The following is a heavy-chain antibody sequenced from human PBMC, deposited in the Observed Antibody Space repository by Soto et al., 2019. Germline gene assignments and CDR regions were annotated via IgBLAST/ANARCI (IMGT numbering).Heavy chain of an antibody. D-gene: IGHD3-9*01. J-gene: IGHJ3*02. CDR3: ATLYYDSDSPDAFDI. Sequence: GASVKVSCKASGYTFTDYYMHWVRQAPGQGLEWMGWINPDSGGTNYAQKFQGRVTMTRDTSISTGYMELSRLTSDDTAVYYCATLYYDSDSPDAFDIWGQGTMVTVSS. V-gene: IGHV1-2*02. CDR1: GYTFTDYY. CDR2: INPDSGGT.